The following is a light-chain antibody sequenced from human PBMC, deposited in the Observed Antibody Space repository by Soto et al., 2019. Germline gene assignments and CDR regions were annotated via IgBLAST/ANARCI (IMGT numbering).Light chain of an antibody. V-gene: IGLV2-8*01. J-gene: IGLJ3*02. Sequence: QSVLTQPPSASGSPGQSVTISCTGATSAVGAYTPLSWQQLYPDLAPRLIISEVSERPSGDPDRVSNSHSDRAASLTFSGLQTDDVPENYSTSYVGRHTGGVFGAGPRLTVL. CDR2: EVS. CDR3: TSYVGRHTGGV. CDR1: TSAVGAYTP.